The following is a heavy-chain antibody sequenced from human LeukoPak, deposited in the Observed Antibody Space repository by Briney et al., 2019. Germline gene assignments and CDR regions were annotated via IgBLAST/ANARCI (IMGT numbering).Heavy chain of an antibody. J-gene: IGHJ4*02. CDR2: IYYSGST. Sequence: SETLSLTCTVSGGSISSYYWSWIRQPPGKGLEWIGYIYYSGSTNYNPSLKSRVTIPVDTSKNQFSLKLSSVTAADTAVYYCARAGVVTPKLQLIPPLDYWGQGTLVTVSS. D-gene: IGHD4-23*01. CDR1: GGSISSYY. CDR3: ARAGVVTPKLQLIPPLDY. V-gene: IGHV4-59*01.